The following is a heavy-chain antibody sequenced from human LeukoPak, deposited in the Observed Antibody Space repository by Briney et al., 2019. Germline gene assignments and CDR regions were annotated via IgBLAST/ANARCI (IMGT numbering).Heavy chain of an antibody. J-gene: IGHJ6*03. CDR1: GFTLSTYS. CDR3: ARVSRSYCSGGSCTPAIYYYYMDV. CDR2: ISSSSSTM. Sequence: GGSLRLSCAASGFTLSTYSMNWVRQAPGKGLEWVSYISSSSSTMYYADSVKGRFTISRDNAKNSLYLQMNSLRAEDTAVYYCARVSRSYCSGGSCTPAIYYYYMDVWGKGTTVTVSS. D-gene: IGHD2-15*01. V-gene: IGHV3-48*01.